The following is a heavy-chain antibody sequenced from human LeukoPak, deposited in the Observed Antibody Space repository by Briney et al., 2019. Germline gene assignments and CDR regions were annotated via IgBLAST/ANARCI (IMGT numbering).Heavy chain of an antibody. CDR1: GFTFSTYD. Sequence: GGSLRLSCAASGFTFSTYDMNWVRQAPGKGLEWLSYISSRGGATYYADSVKGRFTISRDNAKNSLYLQMNSRRAEDTAIYYCARDALAGGDWSNMGDYWGQGTLVTVSS. J-gene: IGHJ4*02. CDR3: ARDALAGGDWSNMGDY. CDR2: ISSRGGAT. D-gene: IGHD3-16*01. V-gene: IGHV3-48*03.